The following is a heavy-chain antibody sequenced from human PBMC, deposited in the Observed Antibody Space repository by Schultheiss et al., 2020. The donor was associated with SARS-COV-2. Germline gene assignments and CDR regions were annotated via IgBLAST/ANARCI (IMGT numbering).Heavy chain of an antibody. V-gene: IGHV3-23*01. CDR1: GFTFSSYA. J-gene: IGHJ4*02. Sequence: GGSLRLSCAASGFTFSSYAMSWVRQAPGKGLEWVSAISGSGGSTYYADSVKGRFTISRDNSKNTLYLQMNSLRAEDTAVYYCAKDFSPWGTVTPYYFDYLGQGTLVTVSS. CDR2: ISGSGGST. CDR3: AKDFSPWGTVTPYYFDY. D-gene: IGHD4-17*01.